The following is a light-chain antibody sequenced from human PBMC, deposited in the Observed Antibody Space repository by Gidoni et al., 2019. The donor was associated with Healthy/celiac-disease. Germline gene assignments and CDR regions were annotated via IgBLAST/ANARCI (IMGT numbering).Light chain of an antibody. CDR3: QQYDNLPPLT. V-gene: IGKV1-33*01. CDR2: DAS. Sequence: DIQMTQSPSSLSASVGDRVTITCQASQDISNYLNWYQQKPGKDPKLLIYDASNLETGVPSRFSGSGSGTDFNLTISSLQPEDIATYYCQQYDNLPPLTFGGGTKVEIK. J-gene: IGKJ4*01. CDR1: QDISNY.